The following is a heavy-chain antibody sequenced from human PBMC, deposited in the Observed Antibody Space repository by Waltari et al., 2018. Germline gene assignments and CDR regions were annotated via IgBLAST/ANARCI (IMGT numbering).Heavy chain of an antibody. D-gene: IGHD3-22*01. CDR1: GFTFDDYA. Sequence: EVQLVESGGGLVQPGRSLRLSCAASGFTFDDYAMHGVRQAPGKGLEWVSSISWHSNSIDYADSVKGRFTISRDNAKNSLYVQMNSLRPEDTALYYCAKGKSSARLLRDGFDVWGQGTMVTVSA. CDR2: ISWHSNSI. CDR3: AKGKSSARLLRDGFDV. V-gene: IGHV3-9*01. J-gene: IGHJ3*01.